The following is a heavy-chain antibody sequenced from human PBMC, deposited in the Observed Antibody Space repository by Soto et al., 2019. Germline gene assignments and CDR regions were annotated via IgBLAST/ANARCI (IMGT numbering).Heavy chain of an antibody. CDR2: IDYSGST. D-gene: IGHD3-3*01. V-gene: IGHV4-31*03. J-gene: IGHJ5*02. CDR3: ARGESYYDFWSGYYTGPWFDP. Sequence: SETLSLTCTVSGGSISSGGYYWSWIRQHPGKGLEWIGYIDYSGSTYYNPSLKSRVTISVDTSKNQFSLKLSSVTAADTAVYYCARGESYYDFWSGYYTGPWFDPWGQGTLVTVSS. CDR1: GGSISSGGYY.